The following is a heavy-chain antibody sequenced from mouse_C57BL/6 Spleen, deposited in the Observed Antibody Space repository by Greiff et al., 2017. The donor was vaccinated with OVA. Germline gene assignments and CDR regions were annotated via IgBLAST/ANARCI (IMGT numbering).Heavy chain of an antibody. CDR2: IDPSDSYT. J-gene: IGHJ4*01. Sequence: QVQLQQPGAELVKPGASVKLSCKASGYTFTSYWMQWVKQRPGQGLEWIGEIDPSDSYTNYNQKFKGKATLTVDTSSSTAYMQLSSLTSEDSAVYYCARSHYHAMDYWGQGTSVTVSS. V-gene: IGHV1-50*01. CDR1: GYTFTSYW. CDR3: ARSHYHAMDY.